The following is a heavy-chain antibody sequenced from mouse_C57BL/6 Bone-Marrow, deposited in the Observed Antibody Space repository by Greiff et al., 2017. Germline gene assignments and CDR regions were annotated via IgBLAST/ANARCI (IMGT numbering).Heavy chain of an antibody. D-gene: IGHD1-1*01. CDR2: INPNNGGT. J-gene: IGHJ3*01. CDR1: GYTFTDYY. CDR3: ARKGPYYYGSPWFAY. Sequence: EVQLQQSGPELVKPGASVKISCKASGYTFTDYYMNWVKQSHGKSLEWIGDINPNNGGTSYNQKFKGKATLTVDKSSSTAYMELRSLTSEDSAVYYCARKGPYYYGSPWFAYWGQGTLVTVSA. V-gene: IGHV1-26*01.